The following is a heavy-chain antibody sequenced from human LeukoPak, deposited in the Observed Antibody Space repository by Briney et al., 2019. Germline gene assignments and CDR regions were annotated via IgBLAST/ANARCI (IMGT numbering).Heavy chain of an antibody. CDR3: ARGVYIAAAQYGY. J-gene: IGHJ4*02. Sequence: PSETLSLTCTVSGGSTSSYYWSWIRQPPGKALVWIGYIYYSGTTNYNPSLKSRVTISVDTSKNQFSLKLSSVTAADTAVYYCARGVYIAAAQYGYWGQGTLVTVSS. V-gene: IGHV4-59*12. CDR2: IYYSGTT. D-gene: IGHD6-13*01. CDR1: GGSTSSYY.